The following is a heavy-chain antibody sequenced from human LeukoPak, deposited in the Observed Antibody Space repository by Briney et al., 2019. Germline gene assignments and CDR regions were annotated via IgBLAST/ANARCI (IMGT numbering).Heavy chain of an antibody. CDR3: AKGGGWLYYFDY. J-gene: IGHJ4*02. CDR2: ISGSGGST. CDR1: GFTFSSYA. D-gene: IGHD4-23*01. Sequence: PGGSLRPSCAASGFTFSSYAMSWVRQAPGKGLEWVSAISGSGGSTYYADSVKGRFTISRDNSKNTLYLQMNRLRAEDTAVYYCAKGGGWLYYFDYWGQGTLVTVPS. V-gene: IGHV3-23*01.